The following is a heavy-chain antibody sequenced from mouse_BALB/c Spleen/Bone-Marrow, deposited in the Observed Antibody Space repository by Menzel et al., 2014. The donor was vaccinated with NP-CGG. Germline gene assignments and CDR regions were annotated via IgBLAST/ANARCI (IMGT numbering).Heavy chain of an antibody. CDR1: GYTFXTYW. J-gene: IGHJ2*01. Sequence: VQRVESGAELVKPGTSVKMSCKASGYTFXTYWMHWVKQRPGQGLEWIGHIYPGSDSTNYNEKFKSKATLTVDTSSSTAYMQLSSLTSEDSAVYYCVRGELLAYWGQGTTLTVSS. V-gene: IGHV1-55*01. CDR3: VRGELLAY. CDR2: IYPGSDST.